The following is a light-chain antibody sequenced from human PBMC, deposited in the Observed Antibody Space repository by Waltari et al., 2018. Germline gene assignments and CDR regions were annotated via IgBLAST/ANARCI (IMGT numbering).Light chain of an antibody. CDR3: SSYTSSSTPYV. Sequence: QSALTQPASVSGSPGQSITISCTGTSSDVGGYNYVSWYQQHPGKAPKLMIYEVSNRPSWVSNRFSGSKSGNMASLTISVLQAEDEADYYCSSYTSSSTPYVVGTGTKLTVL. J-gene: IGLJ1*01. CDR1: SSDVGGYNY. CDR2: EVS. V-gene: IGLV2-14*01.